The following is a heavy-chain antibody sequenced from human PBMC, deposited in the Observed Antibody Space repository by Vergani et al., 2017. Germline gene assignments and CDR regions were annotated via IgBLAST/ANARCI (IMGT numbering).Heavy chain of an antibody. CDR2: INPSSGIT. D-gene: IGHD3-3*01. CDR3: ARDRIYDYWSGYSGFDP. V-gene: IGHV1-46*01. J-gene: IGHJ5*02. CDR1: GYTFSTYY. Sequence: QVQLVQSGAEVKKPGASVTVSCKASGYTFSTYYMHWVRQAPGQGLEWMGIINPSSGITIYAQKFQGRVTMTRDTATSTVYMELSILRSDDTAVYYCARDRIYDYWSGYSGFDPWGQGTLVTVSS.